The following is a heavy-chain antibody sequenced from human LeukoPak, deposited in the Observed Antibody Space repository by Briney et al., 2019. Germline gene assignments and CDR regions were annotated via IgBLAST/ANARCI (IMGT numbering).Heavy chain of an antibody. D-gene: IGHD2-15*01. V-gene: IGHV5-51*01. CDR2: IYPGDSDT. Sequence: GESLKISCKDSGYSFTNYWIGWVRQMPGKGLEWMGIIYPGDSDTRYSPSFQGQVTISVDKSISTAYLQWSSLKASDSAMFYCARPSQGYCAGGNCYSMAFDIWGQGTMVTVSS. CDR1: GYSFTNYW. CDR3: ARPSQGYCAGGNCYSMAFDI. J-gene: IGHJ3*02.